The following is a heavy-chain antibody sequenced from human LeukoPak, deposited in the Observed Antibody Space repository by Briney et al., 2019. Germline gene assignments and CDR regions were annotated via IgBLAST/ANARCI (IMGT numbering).Heavy chain of an antibody. CDR2: INPNSGGT. CDR1: GYTFTGYY. Sequence: ASVKVSCKASGYTFTGYYMHWVRQAPGQGLEWMGWINPNSGGTNYAQKFQGRVTITRNTSISTAYMELSSLRSEDTAVYYCARRGPYYYYYYMDVWGKGTTVTVSS. J-gene: IGHJ6*03. CDR3: ARRGPYYYYYYMDV. V-gene: IGHV1-2*02. D-gene: IGHD3/OR15-3a*01.